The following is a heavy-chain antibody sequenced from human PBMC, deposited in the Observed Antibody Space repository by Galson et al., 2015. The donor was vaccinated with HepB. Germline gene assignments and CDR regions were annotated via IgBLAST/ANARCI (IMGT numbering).Heavy chain of an antibody. D-gene: IGHD1-20*01. CDR3: ARRITGTTGGMDV. V-gene: IGHV1-46*01. CDR1: RYTFTTYY. J-gene: IGHJ6*02. Sequence: SVKVSCKASRYTFTTYYMHWVRQAPGQGPEWMGIINPSVGSTSYAQKFQGRVTVTGDTSTSAVYMELSSLRSDDTAVYYCARRITGTTGGMDVWGQGTTVTVSS. CDR2: INPSVGST.